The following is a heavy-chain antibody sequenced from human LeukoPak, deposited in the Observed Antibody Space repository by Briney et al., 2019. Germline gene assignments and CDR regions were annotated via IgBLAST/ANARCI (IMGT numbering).Heavy chain of an antibody. CDR1: RYTLTELS. D-gene: IGHD3-22*01. Sequence: ASVKVSCKVSRYTLTELSMHWVRQAPGKGLEWMGGFDPEDGETIYAQKFQGRVTMTEDTSTDTAYMELSSLRSEDTAVYYCATRPYYDSSGYPYYFDYWGQGTLVTVSS. CDR2: FDPEDGET. V-gene: IGHV1-24*01. J-gene: IGHJ4*02. CDR3: ATRPYYDSSGYPYYFDY.